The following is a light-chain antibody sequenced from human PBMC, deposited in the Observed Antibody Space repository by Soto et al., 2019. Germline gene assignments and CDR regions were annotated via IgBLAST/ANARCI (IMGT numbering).Light chain of an antibody. V-gene: IGKV1-5*03. J-gene: IGKJ1*01. CDR1: QSINKW. Sequence: DIQVTQSPSTLSASIGDRVTITCRASQSINKWLAWYQQRPGKAPKLLIYKASTLQSGVPSKFSGSGAGTEFTLTISSLQPDDFATYYCQQYDTSPWTFGQGTKVEVK. CDR2: KAS. CDR3: QQYDTSPWT.